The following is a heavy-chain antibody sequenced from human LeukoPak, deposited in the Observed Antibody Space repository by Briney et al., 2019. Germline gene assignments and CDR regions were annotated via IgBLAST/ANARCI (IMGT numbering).Heavy chain of an antibody. D-gene: IGHD3-10*01. Sequence: SETLSLTCTVSGGSISSYYWSWIRQPPGKGLEWIGYFYYSGSTNYNPSLKSRVTISVDTSKNQFSLKLSSVTAADTAVYYCARETGYYYGSGSPIDYWGQGTLVTVSS. CDR2: FYYSGST. CDR3: ARETGYYYGSGSPIDY. V-gene: IGHV4-59*01. CDR1: GGSISSYY. J-gene: IGHJ4*02.